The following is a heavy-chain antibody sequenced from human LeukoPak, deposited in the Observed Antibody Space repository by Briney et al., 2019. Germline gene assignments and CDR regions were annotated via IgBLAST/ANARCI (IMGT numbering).Heavy chain of an antibody. J-gene: IGHJ4*02. CDR3: ARSPRGVARTRVFDY. CDR2: ISSSGSTI. V-gene: IGHV3-48*03. Sequence: GGSLRLSCAASGFTFSSYEMNWVRQAPGKGLEWVSYISSSGSTIYYADSVKGRFTISRDNAKNSLYLQMNSLRAEDTAVYYCARSPRGVARTRVFDYWGQGTLATVSS. CDR1: GFTFSSYE. D-gene: IGHD3-10*01.